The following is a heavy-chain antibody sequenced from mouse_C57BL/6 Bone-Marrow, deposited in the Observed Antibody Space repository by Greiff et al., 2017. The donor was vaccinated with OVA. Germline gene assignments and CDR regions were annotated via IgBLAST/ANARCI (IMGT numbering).Heavy chain of an antibody. V-gene: IGHV5-16*01. CDR2: INYDGSSN. J-gene: IGHJ4*01. CDR1: GFTFSDYY. CDR3: ARERYCAMDY. Sequence: EVQVVESEGGLVQPGSSMKLSCTASGFTFSDYYMAWVRQVPEKGLEWVANINYDGSSNYYLDSLKSRFIISRDNAKNILYLQMSSLKSEDAATEYCARERYCAMDYWGQGTSVTVSS.